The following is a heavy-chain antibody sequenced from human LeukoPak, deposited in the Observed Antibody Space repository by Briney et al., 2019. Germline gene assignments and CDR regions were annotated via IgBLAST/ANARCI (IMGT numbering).Heavy chain of an antibody. J-gene: IGHJ4*02. CDR3: AKAAGTYYFDY. D-gene: IGHD6-13*01. CDR1: GFTFSSYG. CDR2: ISYDGSDK. Sequence: GGSLRLSCAASGFTFSSYGMHWVRQAPGKGLEWVAVISYDGSDKYYADSVKGRFTISRDNSKNTLYLQMNSLRAEDTAVYYCAKAAGTYYFDYWGQGTLVTVSS. V-gene: IGHV3-30*18.